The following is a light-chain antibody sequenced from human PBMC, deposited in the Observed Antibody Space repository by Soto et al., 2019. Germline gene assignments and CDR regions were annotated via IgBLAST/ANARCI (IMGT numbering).Light chain of an antibody. J-gene: IGKJ3*01. CDR1: ESVHRN. Sequence: MVMTQSPATLSVSPGERVTLSCRASESVHRNLAWYQQKPGQGPSLLIYYASTRATGVPDRFTGSGSGTEFTPTISSLQSEDFGVYHCQHYSNWPPTFGPGTKVEIK. CDR3: QHYSNWPPT. V-gene: IGKV3-15*01. CDR2: YAS.